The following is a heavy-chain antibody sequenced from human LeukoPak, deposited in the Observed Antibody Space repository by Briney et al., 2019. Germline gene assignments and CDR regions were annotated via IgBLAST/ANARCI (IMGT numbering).Heavy chain of an antibody. D-gene: IGHD1-26*01. Sequence: GGSLRLSCAGSGFTFSNYGMHWVRQAPGKGLEWVSFIRFDGSNKYCADSVKGRFTISRDNSKNTLDLQMNSLRAEDTAVYYCAKGGVGTNYYYNYMDVWGKGTTVTVSS. J-gene: IGHJ6*03. CDR3: AKGGVGTNYYYNYMDV. V-gene: IGHV3-30*02. CDR2: IRFDGSNK. CDR1: GFTFSNYG.